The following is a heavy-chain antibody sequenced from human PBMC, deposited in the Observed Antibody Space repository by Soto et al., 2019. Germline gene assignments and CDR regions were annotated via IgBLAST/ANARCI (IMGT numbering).Heavy chain of an antibody. V-gene: IGHV3-30*03. Sequence: GGSLRLSCAASGFTFSSYGMHWVRQAPGKGLEWVAVISYDGSNKYYADSVKGRFTISRDNSKNTLYLQMNSLRAEDTAVYYCASLKTYYYDSSERDYWGQGTLVTVSS. CDR2: ISYDGSNK. J-gene: IGHJ4*02. CDR1: GFTFSSYG. D-gene: IGHD3-22*01. CDR3: ASLKTYYYDSSERDY.